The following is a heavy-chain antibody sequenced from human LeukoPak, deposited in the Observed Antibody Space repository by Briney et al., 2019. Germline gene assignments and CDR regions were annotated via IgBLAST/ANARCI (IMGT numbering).Heavy chain of an antibody. D-gene: IGHD3-22*01. CDR1: GFMFSSNW. Sequence: GGSLRLSCAASGFMFSSNWMSWVRLAPGKGLEWVANIKEDGTETYYVDSVKGRFTISRDNAKNSLYLQMNSLRVEDTAVYYCAKERGGGGRRINLMVGGYGPWGQGTQVTVSS. J-gene: IGHJ5*02. CDR2: IKEDGTET. CDR3: AKERGGGGRRINLMVGGYGP. V-gene: IGHV3-7*03.